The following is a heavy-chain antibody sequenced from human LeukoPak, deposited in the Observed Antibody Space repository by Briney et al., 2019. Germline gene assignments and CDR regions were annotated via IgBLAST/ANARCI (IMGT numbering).Heavy chain of an antibody. D-gene: IGHD5-12*01. CDR1: GFTFSSYS. CDR3: ATGGDIVVDY. V-gene: IGHV3-21*01. J-gene: IGHJ4*02. Sequence: GGSLRLSCTASGFTFSSYSMNWVRQAPGKGLEWVSSISSSSSYIYYADSVKGRFTISRDNAKNSLYLQMNSLRAEDTAVYYCATGGDIVVDYWGQGTLVTVSS. CDR2: ISSSSSYI.